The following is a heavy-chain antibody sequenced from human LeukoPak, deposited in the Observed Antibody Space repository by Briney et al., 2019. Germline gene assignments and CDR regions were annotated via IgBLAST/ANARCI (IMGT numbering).Heavy chain of an antibody. CDR1: GGSISSDY. J-gene: IGHJ4*02. CDR3: ARSKDQSIAVAGWYYFDY. Sequence: SETLSLTCTVSGGSISSDYWSWIRQPAGKGLERIGRIYTTGSTNYSPSLKSRVTMSVDTSKNQFSLKLSSVTAADTAVYYCARSKDQSIAVAGWYYFDYWGQGTLVTVSS. D-gene: IGHD6-19*01. V-gene: IGHV4-4*07. CDR2: IYTTGST.